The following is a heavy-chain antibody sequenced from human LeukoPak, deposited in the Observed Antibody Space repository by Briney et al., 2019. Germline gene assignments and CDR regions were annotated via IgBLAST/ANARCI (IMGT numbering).Heavy chain of an antibody. D-gene: IGHD3-10*01. Sequence: PGGSLRLSCAASGFTFSSYEMNWVRQAPGKGLEWVSYISSSGSTIYYADSVKGRFTISRDNAKNSLYLQMNSLRAEDTAVYYCANRGHYYFDYWGQGTLVTVSS. CDR1: GFTFSSYE. CDR2: ISSSGSTI. V-gene: IGHV3-48*03. CDR3: ANRGHYYFDY. J-gene: IGHJ4*02.